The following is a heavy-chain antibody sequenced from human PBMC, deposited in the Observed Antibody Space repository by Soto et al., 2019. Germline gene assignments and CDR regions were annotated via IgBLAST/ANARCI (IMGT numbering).Heavy chain of an antibody. CDR2: IYYSGSS. D-gene: IGHD1-26*01. J-gene: IGHJ4*02. Sequence: QVQLQESGPGLVKPSQTLSLTCTVSGGSISSGGYYWSWIRQRTGKGLAWIGYIYYSGSSYYNPSRKSRVTISLDTSKNQFSLKLSSVTAADTAVYYCAREGGIVGATAADYWGQGTLVTVSS. CDR1: GGSISSGGYY. V-gene: IGHV4-31*03. CDR3: AREGGIVGATAADY.